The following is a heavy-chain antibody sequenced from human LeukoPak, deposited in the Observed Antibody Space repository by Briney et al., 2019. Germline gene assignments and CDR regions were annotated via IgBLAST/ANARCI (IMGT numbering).Heavy chain of an antibody. CDR3: AREWTSREDPYYFDF. CDR2: IRSRSYGGTI. J-gene: IGHJ4*02. D-gene: IGHD2-2*01. CDR1: GFTFGDYA. V-gene: IGHV3-49*04. Sequence: PGGSLRLSCTTSGFTFGDYAMTWVRQAPGKGLEWVGFIRSRSYGGTIEYAASVKGRFTISRDDSKSIAYLRMNSLKTEDTAVYYCAREWTSREDPYYFDFWGQGTLVTVSS.